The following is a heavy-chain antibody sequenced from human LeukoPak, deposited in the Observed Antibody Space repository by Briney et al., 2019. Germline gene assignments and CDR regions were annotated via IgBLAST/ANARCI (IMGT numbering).Heavy chain of an antibody. Sequence: GGTLRLSCAASGFTFSSYGMQWVRQAPGKGLEWVAVISYDGSNKYYAVSVKGRFTISRDNSKNTLYLQMNSLRAEDTAVYYCAKGHVSIGPGGQGTLVTVSS. CDR3: AKGHVSIGP. CDR1: GFTFSSYG. D-gene: IGHD3-3*02. J-gene: IGHJ4*02. CDR2: ISYDGSNK. V-gene: IGHV3-30*18.